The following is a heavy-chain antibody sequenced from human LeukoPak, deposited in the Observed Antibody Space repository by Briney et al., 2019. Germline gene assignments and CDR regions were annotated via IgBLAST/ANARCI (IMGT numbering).Heavy chain of an antibody. J-gene: IGHJ4*02. V-gene: IGHV3-23*01. CDR2: MSSSCSST. CDR3: ARDRFCSGGNCYSHFDY. Sequence: QSGGSLRLSCAASGFTFSNYAMNWVRQPPGKGLEWVSGMSSSCSSTYYADSVKGRFTISRDNSKNTVYLQMNSLRAEDTAVYYCARDRFCSGGNCYSHFDYWGQGTLVTVSS. CDR1: GFTFSNYA. D-gene: IGHD2-15*01.